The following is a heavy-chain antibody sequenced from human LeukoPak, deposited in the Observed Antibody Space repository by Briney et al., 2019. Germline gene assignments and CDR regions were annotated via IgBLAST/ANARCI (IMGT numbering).Heavy chain of an antibody. CDR2: IYYSGST. J-gene: IGHJ4*02. CDR1: GGSISSYY. D-gene: IGHD5-18*01. Sequence: PSETLSLTCTVSGGSISSYYWSWIRQPPGKGLEGIGYIYYSGSTNYNPSLKSRVTISVDTSKNQFSLKLSSVTAADTAVYYCARGIQLWPYFDYWGQGTLVTVSS. CDR3: ARGIQLWPYFDY. V-gene: IGHV4-59*01.